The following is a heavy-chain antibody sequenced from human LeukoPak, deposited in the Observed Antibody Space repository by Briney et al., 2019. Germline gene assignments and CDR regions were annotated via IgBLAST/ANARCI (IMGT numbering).Heavy chain of an antibody. CDR1: GFSLSTSGMR. J-gene: IGHJ4*02. D-gene: IGHD4-17*01. CDR2: IDWDDDK. Sequence: SGPALVKPTPPLTLTCTFSGFSLSTSGMRVSWIRQPPVKALEWLARIDWDDDKFYSTSLKTRLTISKDTSKNQVVLTMTNMDPVDTATYYCARTDYGDYFDYWGQGTLVTVSS. V-gene: IGHV2-70*04. CDR3: ARTDYGDYFDY.